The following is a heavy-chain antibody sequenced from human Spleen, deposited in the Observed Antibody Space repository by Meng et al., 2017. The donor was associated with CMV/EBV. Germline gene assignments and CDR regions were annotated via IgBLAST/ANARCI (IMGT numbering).Heavy chain of an antibody. D-gene: IGHD2-2*01. J-gene: IGHJ4*02. CDR3: ARGTSKYYFDN. CDR1: GGSISSGGYY. CDR2: IYYSGDT. Sequence: CAVSGGSISSGGYYWSWIRHPPGKGLEWIGYIYYSGDTYYPPSLKSRISISIDTSRNHFSLRLSSVTAADTAVYYCARGTSKYYFDNWGQGTLVTVSS. V-gene: IGHV4-31*11.